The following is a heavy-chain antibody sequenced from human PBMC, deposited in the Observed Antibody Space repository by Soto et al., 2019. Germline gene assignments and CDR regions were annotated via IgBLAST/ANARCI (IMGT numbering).Heavy chain of an antibody. V-gene: IGHV1-8*01. CDR1: GYAFTSHD. CDR3: SSLSSMDV. Sequence: ASVKVSCKASGYAFTSHDIHWLRQASGQGLEWMGSINPYSGNTAFAPKFQDRIAMTRDTSITTAYMELNSLSSGDTAVYFCSSLSSMDVWGQGTTVTVSS. CDR2: INPYSGNT. D-gene: IGHD6-6*01. J-gene: IGHJ6*02.